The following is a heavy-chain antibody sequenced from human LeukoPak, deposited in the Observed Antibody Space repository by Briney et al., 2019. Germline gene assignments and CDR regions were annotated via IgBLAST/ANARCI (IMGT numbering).Heavy chain of an antibody. CDR3: AKVSDCSSTSCYSAECFQH. V-gene: IGHV3-30*02. D-gene: IGHD2-2*01. CDR2: IRYDGSNK. J-gene: IGHJ1*01. CDR1: GFTFSSYG. Sequence: GGSLRLSCAASGFTFSSYGMHWVRQAPGKGLEWVAFIRYDGSNKYYADSVKGRFTISRDNSKNTLYLQKNSLRAEDTAVYYCAKVSDCSSTSCYSAECFQHWGQGTLVSVSS.